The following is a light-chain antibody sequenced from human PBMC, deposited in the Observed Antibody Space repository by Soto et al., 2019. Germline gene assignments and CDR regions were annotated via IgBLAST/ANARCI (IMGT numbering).Light chain of an antibody. CDR2: RAS. Sequence: IVMTQSPATLSVSPGERPTLSCRASQSINSNLAWYQQKPGQAPRLLMFRASIRATGVPDRFSGSGSGTAFTLIISSLQSEDVALYYCQQYSNCPPAITFGQGTRLEIK. V-gene: IGKV3-15*01. CDR1: QSINSN. CDR3: QQYSNCPPAIT. J-gene: IGKJ5*01.